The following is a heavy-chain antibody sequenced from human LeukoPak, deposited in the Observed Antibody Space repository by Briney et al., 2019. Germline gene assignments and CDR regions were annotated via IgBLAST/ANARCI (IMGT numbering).Heavy chain of an antibody. Sequence: RSETLSLTCTVSGGSTYEYHWVWIRQSPGKGLEWIGDIYASGHTDYNLSLRSRLTMSIDPAQRHFSLTVKDVTAADTAVYYCARGGRFVELNYFDPWGQGILVIVSS. CDR1: GGSTYEYH. V-gene: IGHV4-59*01. J-gene: IGHJ5*02. D-gene: IGHD3-3*01. CDR3: ARGGRFVELNYFDP. CDR2: IYASGHT.